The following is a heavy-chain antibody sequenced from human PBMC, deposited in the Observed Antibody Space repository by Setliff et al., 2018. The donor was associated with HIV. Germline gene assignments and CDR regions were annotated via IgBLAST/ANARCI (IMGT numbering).Heavy chain of an antibody. J-gene: IGHJ6*02. V-gene: IGHV4-4*02. Sequence: SETLSLTCAVYGGSISSDNWWTWVRQPPGKGLEWIGEIYHSEYTNYNASHKSRVSMSVDKSKNQFSLKLTSVTAADTAVYYCARGHCSGTNCYGVDYYGMDVWGQGTTVTVSS. CDR3: ARGHCSGTNCYGVDYYGMDV. D-gene: IGHD2-2*01. CDR2: IYHSEYT. CDR1: GGSISSDNW.